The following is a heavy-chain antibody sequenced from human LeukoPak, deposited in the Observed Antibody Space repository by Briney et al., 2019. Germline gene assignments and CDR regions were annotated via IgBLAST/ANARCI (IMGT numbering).Heavy chain of an antibody. CDR2: ISGSGGST. Sequence: PGGSLRLSCAASGFTFSSYAMSWVRQAPGKRLEWVSAISGSGGSTYYADSVKGRFTISRDNSKNTLYLQMNSLRAEDTAVYYCAKSHYYDSSGYYVDAFDIWGQGTMVTVSS. CDR1: GFTFSSYA. D-gene: IGHD3-22*01. CDR3: AKSHYYDSSGYYVDAFDI. J-gene: IGHJ3*02. V-gene: IGHV3-23*01.